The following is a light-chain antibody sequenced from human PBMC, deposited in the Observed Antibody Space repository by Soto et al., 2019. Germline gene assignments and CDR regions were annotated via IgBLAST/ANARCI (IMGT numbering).Light chain of an antibody. CDR3: QKSDHLPL. CDR1: HDIGNS. J-gene: IGKJ3*01. CDR2: DAY. V-gene: IGKV1-33*01. Sequence: DIQMTQSAPALSASVGDKVTITCQASHDIGNSLNWYQDKPGQPPKLVIYDAYNLETGVPSTFSGNGYGTDFTFTISSLRPEDIATYYCQKSDHLPLFGPGTKVDIK.